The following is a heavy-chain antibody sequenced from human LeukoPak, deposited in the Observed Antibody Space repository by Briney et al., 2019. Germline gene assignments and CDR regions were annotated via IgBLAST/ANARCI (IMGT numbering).Heavy chain of an antibody. J-gene: IGHJ4*02. CDR1: GGSITTDY. D-gene: IGHD3-10*01. V-gene: IGHV4-59*08. CDR3: ARHTIRGVVFDY. CDR2: ISDTGNT. Sequence: SETLSLTCTVSGGSITTDYWSWIRQPPGKGLEWIGYISDTGNTIYNTSLESRVSISVDTSKNQFSLKLSSVTAADMAVYYCARHTIRGVVFDYWGRGTRVTVSS.